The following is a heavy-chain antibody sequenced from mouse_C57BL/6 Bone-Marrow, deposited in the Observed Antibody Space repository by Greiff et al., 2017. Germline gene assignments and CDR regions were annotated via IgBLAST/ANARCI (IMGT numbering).Heavy chain of an antibody. Sequence: QVHVKQSGAELARPGASVKLSCKASGYTFTSYGISWVKQRTGQGLEWIGEIYPRSGNTYYNEKFKGKATLTADKSSSTAYMELRSLTSEDSAVYFCARITQRALYWGQGTTLTVSS. D-gene: IGHD3-1*01. V-gene: IGHV1-81*01. CDR2: IYPRSGNT. CDR1: GYTFTSYG. J-gene: IGHJ2*01. CDR3: ARITQRALY.